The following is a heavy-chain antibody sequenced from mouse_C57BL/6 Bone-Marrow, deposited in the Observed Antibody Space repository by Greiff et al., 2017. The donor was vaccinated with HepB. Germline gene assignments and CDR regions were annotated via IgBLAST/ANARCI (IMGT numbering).Heavy chain of an antibody. Sequence: VQLQQSGPELVKPGASVKISCKASGYTFTDYYMNWVKQSHGKSLEWIGDINPNNGGTSYNQKFKGKATLTVDKSSSTAYMELRSLTSEDSAVYYCARSRYYGSRSDWYFDVWGTGTTVTVSS. D-gene: IGHD1-1*01. CDR1: GYTFTDYY. CDR2: INPNNGGT. V-gene: IGHV1-26*01. CDR3: ARSRYYGSRSDWYFDV. J-gene: IGHJ1*03.